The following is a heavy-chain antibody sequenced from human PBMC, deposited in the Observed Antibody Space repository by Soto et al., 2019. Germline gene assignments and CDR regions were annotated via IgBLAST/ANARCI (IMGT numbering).Heavy chain of an antibody. Sequence: PSETLSLTCTVSGGSISSGGYYWSWIRQHPGKGLEWIGYIYYSGSTYYNPSLKSRVTISVDTSKSQFSLKLSSVTAADTALYYCARHSGDADYHFDYWGQGTLVTVSS. D-gene: IGHD4-17*01. V-gene: IGHV4-31*03. CDR1: GGSISSGGYY. J-gene: IGHJ4*02. CDR2: IYYSGST. CDR3: ARHSGDADYHFDY.